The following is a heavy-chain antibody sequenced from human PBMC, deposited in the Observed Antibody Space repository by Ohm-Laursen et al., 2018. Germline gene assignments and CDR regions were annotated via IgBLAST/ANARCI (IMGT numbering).Heavy chain of an antibody. V-gene: IGHV3-9*01. CDR3: AREGFDY. CDR2: ISLNGGSI. CDR1: GFTFDEYA. J-gene: IGHJ4*02. Sequence: SLRLSCAASGFTFDEYAMHWVRQAPGKGLEWVSGISLNGGSIGYADSVKGRFTISRDNAKKSLYLQMNSLRAGDTALYYCAREGFDYWGQGTLVTVSS.